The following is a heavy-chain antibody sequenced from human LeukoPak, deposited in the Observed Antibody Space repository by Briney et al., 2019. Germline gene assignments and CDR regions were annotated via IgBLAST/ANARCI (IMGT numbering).Heavy chain of an antibody. J-gene: IGHJ4*02. Sequence: GGSLRLSCAASGFTFNSYAMSWVRQAPGQGLEWVSGISGSGGDTYYAGSVKGRFTISRDNSKNALYLQMNSLRADDTAVYYCAKGHLSILFPFDSWGQGTLVTVS. CDR3: AKGHLSILFPFDS. CDR2: ISGSGGDT. D-gene: IGHD2-21*01. V-gene: IGHV3-23*01. CDR1: GFTFNSYA.